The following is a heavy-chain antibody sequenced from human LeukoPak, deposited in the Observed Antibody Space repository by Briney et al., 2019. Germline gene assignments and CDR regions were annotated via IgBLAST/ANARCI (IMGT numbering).Heavy chain of an antibody. CDR2: IYYSGST. V-gene: IGHV4-59*08. CDR1: GASISSYY. J-gene: IGHJ6*03. CDR3: ARVTSGCSSTSCYQDYMDV. D-gene: IGHD2-2*01. Sequence: SETLSLTCTVSGASISSYYWSWIRQPPGKGLEWIGYIYYSGSTNYNPSLKSRVTISVDTSKNQFSLKLSSVTAADTAVYYCARVTSGCSSTSCYQDYMDVWGKGTTVTISS.